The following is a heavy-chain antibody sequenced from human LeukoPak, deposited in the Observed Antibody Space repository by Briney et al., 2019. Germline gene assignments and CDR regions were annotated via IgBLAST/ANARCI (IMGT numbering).Heavy chain of an antibody. CDR1: GFTFSDYY. Sequence: PGGSLRLSCAASGFTFSDYYMSWIRQAPGKGLEWVSYISSSGSSIYYADSAKGRYTISRDNAKNSLYLQMNSLRAEDTAVYYCARVRGYGDYSKSWYFDLWGRGTLVTVSS. D-gene: IGHD4-17*01. CDR2: ISSSGSSI. J-gene: IGHJ2*01. V-gene: IGHV3-11*01. CDR3: ARVRGYGDYSKSWYFDL.